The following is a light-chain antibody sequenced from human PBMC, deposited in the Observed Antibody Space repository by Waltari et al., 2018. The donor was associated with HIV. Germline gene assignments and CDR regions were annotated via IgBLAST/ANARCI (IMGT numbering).Light chain of an antibody. CDR1: SPNIGARFD. Sequence: QSVLTQPPSVSGAPGQTVTISCTGSSPNIGARFDVHWYQQIPGTAPKLLIYGNNRPSGVPDRFSGSKSGTSASLAITGLQAEDEADYYCQTYDSSLSGSVVFGGGTKLTVL. CDR3: QTYDSSLSGSVV. CDR2: GN. V-gene: IGLV1-40*01. J-gene: IGLJ2*01.